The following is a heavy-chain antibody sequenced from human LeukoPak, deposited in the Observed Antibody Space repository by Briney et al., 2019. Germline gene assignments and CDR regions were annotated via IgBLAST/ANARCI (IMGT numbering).Heavy chain of an antibody. V-gene: IGHV3-21*01. J-gene: IGHJ4*02. CDR3: AREDSYYYGSGSYPFDY. D-gene: IGHD3-10*01. CDR2: ISSSSSYI. Sequence: GGSLRLSCAASGFTFSSYSMNWVRQAPGKGLEWVSSISSSSSYIYYADSVKGRFTISRDNAKNSLYLQMNSLRAEDTAVYYYAREDSYYYGSGSYPFDYWGQGTLVTVSS. CDR1: GFTFSSYS.